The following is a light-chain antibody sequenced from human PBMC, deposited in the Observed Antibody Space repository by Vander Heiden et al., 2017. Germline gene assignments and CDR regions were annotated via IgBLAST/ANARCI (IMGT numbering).Light chain of an antibody. CDR1: SSNIGNNY. V-gene: IGLV1-51*01. J-gene: IGLJ2*01. CDR3: GTWDNSLRAEV. Sequence: QSVLTPPPSVSAAPGQRATISCSGSSSNIGNNYVSWYQQLPGTAPKLLIFDNNKRPSGIPDRFSGSKSGTSATLGITGLQTGDEAGYYCGTWDNSLRAEVFGGGTELTVL. CDR2: DNN.